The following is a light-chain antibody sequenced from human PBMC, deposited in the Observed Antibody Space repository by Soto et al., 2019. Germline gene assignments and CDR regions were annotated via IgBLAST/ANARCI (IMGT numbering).Light chain of an antibody. CDR1: RSDVGGYKY. CDR2: DVA. CDR3: CSYGGGRTPLG. J-gene: IGLJ2*01. Sequence: QSALTQPRSVSGSPGQSVTISCTGSRSDVGGYKYVSWYQQFPGKAPKLIIYDVAKRPSGVPGRFSGSKSGNTASLPISGLQADDEGDYYCCSYGGGRTPLGFGGATKLTVL. V-gene: IGLV2-11*01.